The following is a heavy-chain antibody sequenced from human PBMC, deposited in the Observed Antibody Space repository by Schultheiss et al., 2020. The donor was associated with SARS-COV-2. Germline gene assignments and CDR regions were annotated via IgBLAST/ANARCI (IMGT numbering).Heavy chain of an antibody. V-gene: IGHV3-33*01. CDR1: GFTFSSYG. D-gene: IGHD7-27*01. CDR3: ARDRAGEDFDY. J-gene: IGHJ4*02. CDR2: IWYDGSNR. Sequence: VGSLRLSCAASGFTFSSYGMHWVRQAPGKGLEWVAVIWYDGSNRYYADSVKGRFTISRDNSKNTMYLQMNSLRAEDTAVYYCARDRAGEDFDYWGQGTLVTVSS.